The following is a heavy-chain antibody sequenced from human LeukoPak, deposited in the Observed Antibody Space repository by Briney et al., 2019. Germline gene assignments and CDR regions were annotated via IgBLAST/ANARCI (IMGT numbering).Heavy chain of an antibody. D-gene: IGHD6-13*01. V-gene: IGHV1-24*01. Sequence: ASVKVSCKVSGYTLTELSVHWVRQAPGKGLEWMGGFDPEDGETIYAQKFQGRVTMTEDTSTDTAYMELSSLRSEDTAVYYCATESPGYSSSWYRSDLDYWGQGTLVTVSS. CDR1: GYTLTELS. CDR3: ATESPGYSSSWYRSDLDY. J-gene: IGHJ4*02. CDR2: FDPEDGET.